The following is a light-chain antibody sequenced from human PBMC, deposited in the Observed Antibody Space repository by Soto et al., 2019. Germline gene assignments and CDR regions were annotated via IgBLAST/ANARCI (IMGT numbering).Light chain of an antibody. CDR1: QSVGRY. CDR2: DSS. CDR3: QYHTDWPPYT. J-gene: IGKJ2*01. Sequence: EMVLTQSPATLSLSPGARATLSCRASQSVGRYLAWYQQRPGQAPRLLIYDSSNRVTGIPARRGGNGSGSDFTLTISSLEPEDFAVYYCQYHTDWPPYTFGQGTTLEI. V-gene: IGKV3-11*02.